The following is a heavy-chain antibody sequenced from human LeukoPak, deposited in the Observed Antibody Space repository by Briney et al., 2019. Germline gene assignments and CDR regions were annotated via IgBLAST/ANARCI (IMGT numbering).Heavy chain of an antibody. D-gene: IGHD2-15*01. CDR1: GFTFSSYA. V-gene: IGHV3-23*01. J-gene: IGHJ4*02. Sequence: GGSLRLSCAASGFTFSSYAMSWVRQAPGKGLEWVSAISGSGGSTYYADSVKGRFTISRDNSKNTLYLQMNSLRAEDTAVYYCAKDHGSIVVVVAATFDYRGQGTLVTVSS. CDR3: AKDHGSIVVVVAATFDY. CDR2: ISGSGGST.